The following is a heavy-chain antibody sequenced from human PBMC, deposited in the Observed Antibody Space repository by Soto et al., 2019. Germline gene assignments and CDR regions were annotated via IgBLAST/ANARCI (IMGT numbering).Heavy chain of an antibody. CDR3: ARVAAAAFYDAFDI. CDR1: GCSISSYY. D-gene: IGHD6-13*01. Sequence: XETLSLTCTVSGCSISSYYWSWIRQPPGKGLEWIGYIYYSGSTNYNPSLKSRVTISVDTSKNQFSLKLSSVTAADTAVYYCARVAAAAFYDAFDIWGQGTMVTVSS. J-gene: IGHJ3*02. V-gene: IGHV4-59*01. CDR2: IYYSGST.